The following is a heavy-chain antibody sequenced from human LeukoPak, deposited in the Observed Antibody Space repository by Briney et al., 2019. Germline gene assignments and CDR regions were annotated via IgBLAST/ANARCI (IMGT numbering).Heavy chain of an antibody. V-gene: IGHV4-59*08. J-gene: IGHJ4*02. CDR2: TYYSGNP. D-gene: IGHD6-19*01. Sequence: PSETLSLTCAVSGGSLNSYYWSWIRQPPGKGLEWIGYTYYSGNPNYNPSLKSRVTISVDTSKSQFSLNLTSVTAADTAVYYCARAPAKGWYYFDYWGQGTLVTVSS. CDR1: GGSLNSYY. CDR3: ARAPAKGWYYFDY.